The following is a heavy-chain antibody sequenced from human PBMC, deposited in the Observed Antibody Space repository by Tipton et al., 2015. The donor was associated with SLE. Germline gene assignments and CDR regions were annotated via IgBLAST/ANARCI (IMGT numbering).Heavy chain of an antibody. J-gene: IGHJ4*02. CDR2: ISSSGSTI. CDR1: GFTFSSYS. CDR3: ARDDIVGATPFFDY. V-gene: IGHV3-48*04. D-gene: IGHD1-26*01. Sequence: SLRLSCAASGFTFSSYSMNWVRQAPGKGLEWVSYISSSGSTIYYADSVKGRFTISRDNAKNSLYLQMNSLRAEDTAVYYCARDDIVGATPFFDYWGQGTLVTVSS.